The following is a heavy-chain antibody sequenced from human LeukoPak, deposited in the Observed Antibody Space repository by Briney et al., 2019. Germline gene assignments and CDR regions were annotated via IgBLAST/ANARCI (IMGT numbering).Heavy chain of an antibody. CDR3: ARDSRGGTWFDP. Sequence: SETLSLTCYVYGGSFSGYYWSWIRQPAGKGLEWIGRIYTSGSTNYNPSLKSRVTISVDTSKNQFSLKLSSVTAADTAVYYCARDSRGGTWFDPWGQGTLVTVSS. J-gene: IGHJ5*02. V-gene: IGHV4-4*07. CDR2: IYTSGST. D-gene: IGHD1-1*01. CDR1: GGSFSGYY.